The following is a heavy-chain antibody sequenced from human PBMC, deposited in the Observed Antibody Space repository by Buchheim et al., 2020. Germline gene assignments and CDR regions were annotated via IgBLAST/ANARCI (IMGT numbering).Heavy chain of an antibody. V-gene: IGHV3-48*04. D-gene: IGHD1-26*01. J-gene: IGHJ4*02. Sequence: EVQLVESGGGLVQPGGSLRLSCAASGFTFSTHSMSWVRQAPGKGLEWVSYISTSDRAIYYADSVKGRFTISTDNAKNSLYLQMNSLRAEDTAVYYCARGNGEWGFDYWGQGTL. CDR1: GFTFSTHS. CDR2: ISTSDRAI. CDR3: ARGNGEWGFDY.